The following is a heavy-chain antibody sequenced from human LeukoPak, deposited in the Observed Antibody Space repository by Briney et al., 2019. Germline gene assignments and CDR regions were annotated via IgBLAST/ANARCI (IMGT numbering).Heavy chain of an antibody. D-gene: IGHD4/OR15-4a*01. CDR1: GGSINSNY. Sequence: SETLSLTCTVSGGSINSNYWAWFRRPPGKGLEYIAHIYSSGSAIYNPSLESRATVSIDTSTKRFSLKLNSVTAADTAVYYCAKRAITNAGALWFDPWGQGTLVTVSP. CDR3: AKRAITNAGALWFDP. CDR2: IYSSGSA. V-gene: IGHV4-59*12. J-gene: IGHJ5*02.